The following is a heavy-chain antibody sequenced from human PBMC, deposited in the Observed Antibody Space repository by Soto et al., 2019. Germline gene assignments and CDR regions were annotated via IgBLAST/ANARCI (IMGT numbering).Heavy chain of an antibody. D-gene: IGHD6-19*01. J-gene: IGHJ4*02. CDR3: ARVVMVGTSYDYDY. Sequence: EVQLVESGGGLVQPGGSLRLSCAASGFTFSDHYMDWVRQPPGKGLEWVGRIRKKANSYTTEYAASVKGRFTISRDDSKNPLYLQMKSLKTEDTAVYYCARVVMVGTSYDYDYWGQGPLVTVVS. CDR1: GFTFSDHY. CDR2: IRKKANSYTT. V-gene: IGHV3-72*01.